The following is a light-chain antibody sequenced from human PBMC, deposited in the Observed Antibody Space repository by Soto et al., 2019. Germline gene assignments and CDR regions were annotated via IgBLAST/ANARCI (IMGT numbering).Light chain of an antibody. V-gene: IGLV2-14*03. CDR3: SSYTSSTTPFV. CDR2: DVS. J-gene: IGLJ1*01. Sequence: QSALTQPASVSGSPGQSITISCTGTSSDVGGYNYVSWYQQHPGKAPKLMIYDVSDRPSGVSNRFSGSKSGNTASLTISGLQAEDEAYYFCSSYTSSTTPFVCGTGTKVTVL. CDR1: SSDVGGYNY.